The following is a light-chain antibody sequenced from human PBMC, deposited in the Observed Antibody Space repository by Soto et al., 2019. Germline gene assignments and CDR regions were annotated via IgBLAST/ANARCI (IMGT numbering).Light chain of an antibody. CDR1: QSVSNNY. Sequence: EIGLTQSPGTRSRSPGERATLSCRASQSVSNNYLAWYQQKPGQAPRHLIYDSSSRATGIPDRISGSGSGTEFRLTISRPEPEDCAVYYCQQYGSAPFTFGPGIKVDIK. J-gene: IGKJ3*01. CDR3: QQYGSAPFT. V-gene: IGKV3-20*01. CDR2: DSS.